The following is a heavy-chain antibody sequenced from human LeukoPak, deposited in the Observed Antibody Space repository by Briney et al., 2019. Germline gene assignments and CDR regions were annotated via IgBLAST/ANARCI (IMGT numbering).Heavy chain of an antibody. Sequence: PSETLSLTCTVSGGSISSSSYYWGWIRQPPGKGLEWIGSIYYSGSTYYNPSLKSRVTISVDTSKNQFSLKLSSVTAADTAVYYCASRYDFWSGYLASYYFDYWGQGTLVAVSS. D-gene: IGHD3-3*01. CDR1: GGSISSSSYY. J-gene: IGHJ4*02. CDR2: IYYSGST. CDR3: ASRYDFWSGYLASYYFDY. V-gene: IGHV4-39*01.